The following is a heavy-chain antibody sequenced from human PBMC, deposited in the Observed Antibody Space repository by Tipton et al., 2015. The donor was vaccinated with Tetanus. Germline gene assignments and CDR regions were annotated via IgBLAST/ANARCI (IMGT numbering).Heavy chain of an antibody. Sequence: LRLSCTVSGDSLSNGDYYWSWNRQSPGKGLEWNGEINEGGSSNYNPSLESRVSISVDTSKHRFSLKVNSVLAADTAAYYCARWIGVIPVSGNYGVEVWGPVSMVTVSS. V-gene: IGHV4-30-4*01. D-gene: IGHD3-16*01. CDR1: GDSLSNGDYY. J-gene: IGHJ3*01. CDR3: ARWIGVIPVSGNYGVEV. CDR2: INEGGSS.